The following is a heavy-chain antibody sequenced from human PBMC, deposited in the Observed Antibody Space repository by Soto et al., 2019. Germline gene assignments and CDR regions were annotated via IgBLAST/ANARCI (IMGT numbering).Heavy chain of an antibody. D-gene: IGHD6-13*01. CDR1: GFTFSSYA. CDR3: AKDQGSSWYEIDY. CDR2: IGGRSGST. Sequence: GGSLRLSCAASGFTFSSYAMSWVRQAPGKGLEWVSAIGGRSGSTHYADSVKGRFTISRDNSKNTLYLQMNSLRAEDTAVYYCAKDQGSSWYEIDYWGQGTLVTVSS. V-gene: IGHV3-23*01. J-gene: IGHJ4*02.